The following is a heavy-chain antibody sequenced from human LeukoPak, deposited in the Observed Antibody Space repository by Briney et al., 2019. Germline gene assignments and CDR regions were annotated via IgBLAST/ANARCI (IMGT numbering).Heavy chain of an antibody. J-gene: IGHJ3*02. V-gene: IGHV3-9*01. Sequence: PGGSLRLSCAASGFTFDDYAMHWVRQAPGKGLEWVSGISWNSGSIGYADSVKGRFTISRDNAKNSLYLQMNSLRAEDTALYYCAKDGDGAFDIWGQGTMVTVSS. CDR2: ISWNSGSI. CDR3: AKDGDGAFDI. CDR1: GFTFDDYA. D-gene: IGHD3-10*01.